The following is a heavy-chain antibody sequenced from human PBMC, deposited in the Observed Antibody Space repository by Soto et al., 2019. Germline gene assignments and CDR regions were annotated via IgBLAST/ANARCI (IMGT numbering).Heavy chain of an antibody. CDR2: IYYSGST. Sequence: SETLSLTCTVSGGSISSGGYYWSWIRQHPGKGLEWIGYIYYSGSTYYNPSLKSRVTISVDTSKNQLSLQLNSVTPDDTAVYYCARLIGNSWLDSWGQGTLVTVSS. CDR1: GGSISSGGYY. V-gene: IGHV4-31*03. J-gene: IGHJ5*01. CDR3: ARLIGNSWLDS. D-gene: IGHD2-8*01.